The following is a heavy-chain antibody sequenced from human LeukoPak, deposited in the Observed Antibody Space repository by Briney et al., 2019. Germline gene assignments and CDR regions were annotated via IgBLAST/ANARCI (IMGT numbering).Heavy chain of an antibody. D-gene: IGHD6-13*01. Sequence: SETLSLTCTVSGGSISSYYWSWIRQPPGKELEWIGYIYYSGSTNYNPPLTGRVTISLDTSNNQFSPKLTSVTAADTAVYYCARSEAIYSSSVSRFDPWGQGTLVTVSS. CDR1: GGSISSYY. V-gene: IGHV4-59*01. CDR2: IYYSGST. J-gene: IGHJ5*02. CDR3: ARSEAIYSSSVSRFDP.